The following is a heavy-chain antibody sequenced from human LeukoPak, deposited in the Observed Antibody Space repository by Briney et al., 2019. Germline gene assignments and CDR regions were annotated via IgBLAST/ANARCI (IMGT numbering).Heavy chain of an antibody. CDR1: GFTFSSYS. CDR2: ISSSSSYI. V-gene: IGHV3-21*01. CDR3: AKAGYSSSWYWRYYYCMDV. Sequence: RGSLRLSCAASGFTFSSYSMNWVRHAPGKGLEWVSSISSSSSYIYYADSVKGRLAISRDNSKNTMYLQMNRLRAEDTAVNYCAKAGYSSSWYWRYYYCMDVWGKGTTVTISS. J-gene: IGHJ6*03. D-gene: IGHD6-13*01.